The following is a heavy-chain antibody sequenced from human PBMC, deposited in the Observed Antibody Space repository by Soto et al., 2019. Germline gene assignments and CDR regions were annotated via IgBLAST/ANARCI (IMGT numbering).Heavy chain of an antibody. D-gene: IGHD6-13*01. Sequence: PGESLKISCKGSGYSFTSYWIGWVRQMPGKGLELMGIIYPGDSDTRYSPSFQGQVTISADKSISTAYLQWSSLKASDTAMYYCARQSSWYGSYYYGMDVWGQGTTVTVSS. CDR2: IYPGDSDT. CDR3: ARQSSWYGSYYYGMDV. J-gene: IGHJ6*02. V-gene: IGHV5-51*01. CDR1: GYSFTSYW.